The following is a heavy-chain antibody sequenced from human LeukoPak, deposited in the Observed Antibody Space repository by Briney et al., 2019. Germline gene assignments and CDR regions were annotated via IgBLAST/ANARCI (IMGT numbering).Heavy chain of an antibody. CDR3: ARGEGVSLFDY. V-gene: IGHV4-59*01. J-gene: IGHJ4*02. D-gene: IGHD3-16*02. CDR2: IYYRGSN. Sequence: SETLSLTCTVSGGSISSYYWSWIRQPPGKGLEWVGYIYYRGSNNHNPSLKSRVTISVDTSKNQFSLKLSSVTAADTAVYYCARGEGVSLFDYWGQGTLVTVSS. CDR1: GGSISSYY.